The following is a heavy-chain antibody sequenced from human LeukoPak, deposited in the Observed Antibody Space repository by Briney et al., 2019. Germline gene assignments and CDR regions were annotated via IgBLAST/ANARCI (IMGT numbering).Heavy chain of an antibody. J-gene: IGHJ6*02. Sequence: TSETLSLTCIVSDGSISSSSYYWGWIRQPPGKGLEWIGSTSYSGSTYYNPSLKSRVTISVDTSKNQFSLNLRSVAAADTAVYYCATSHSGSYSYYYGMDVWGQGTTVTVSS. D-gene: IGHD3-10*01. CDR3: ATSHSGSYSYYYGMDV. CDR1: DGSISSSSYY. V-gene: IGHV4-39*07. CDR2: TSYSGST.